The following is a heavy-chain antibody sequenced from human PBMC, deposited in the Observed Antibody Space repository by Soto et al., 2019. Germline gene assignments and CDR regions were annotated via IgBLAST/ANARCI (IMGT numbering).Heavy chain of an antibody. J-gene: IGHJ5*02. CDR2: ISSSSSTI. V-gene: IGHV3-48*02. Sequence: EVQLVESGGGLVQPGGSLRLSCAASGFTFSSYSMNWVRKAPGKGLEWVSYISSSSSTIYYADSVKGRFTISRDNAKNSLYLQMNSLRDEDTAVYYCARENYGDYLNFFDPWGQGTLVTVSA. CDR1: GFTFSSYS. D-gene: IGHD4-17*01. CDR3: ARENYGDYLNFFDP.